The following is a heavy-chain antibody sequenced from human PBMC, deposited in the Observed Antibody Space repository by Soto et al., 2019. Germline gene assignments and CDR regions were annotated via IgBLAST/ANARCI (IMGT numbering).Heavy chain of an antibody. Sequence: QVTLKESGPVLVKLTETLTLTCTVSGFSLSDVRLGVSWIRQPPGKALEWLAHIFSNDERSYTTSLKSRLTISEDTSKSQVVLTMTNVDPVDTATYYCARAGYCSDTSCYERRPDWFDPWGQGTLVTVSS. J-gene: IGHJ5*02. CDR1: GFSLSDVRLG. D-gene: IGHD2-2*01. CDR3: ARAGYCSDTSCYERRPDWFDP. V-gene: IGHV2-26*01. CDR2: IFSNDER.